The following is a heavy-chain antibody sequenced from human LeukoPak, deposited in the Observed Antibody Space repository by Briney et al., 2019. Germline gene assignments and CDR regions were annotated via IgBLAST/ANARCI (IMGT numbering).Heavy chain of an antibody. CDR3: ARGGLEPVDF. CDR2: INTDGRST. V-gene: IGHV3-74*01. D-gene: IGHD1-1*01. CDR1: GFTFSSYS. Sequence: GGSLRLSCVASGFTFSSYSMNWVRQAPGEGLVWVSRINTDGRSTSYADSVKGRFTISRDNAKNTLYLQMSSLRADDTAVYYCARGGLEPVDFWGQGTLVTVSS. J-gene: IGHJ4*02.